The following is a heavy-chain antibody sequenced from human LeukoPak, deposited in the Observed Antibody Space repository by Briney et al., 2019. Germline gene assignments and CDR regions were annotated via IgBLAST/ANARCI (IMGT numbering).Heavy chain of an antibody. D-gene: IGHD3-9*01. CDR1: GYTFTSYG. Sequence: GASVKVSCKASGYTFTSYGISWVRQAPGQGLEWMGWISAYNGNTNYAQKLQGRVTMTTDTSTSTAYMELRSLRSDDTAVYYCARVEIRYFSSRVDYWGQGTLVTVSS. CDR3: ARVEIRYFSSRVDY. J-gene: IGHJ4*02. V-gene: IGHV1-18*01. CDR2: ISAYNGNT.